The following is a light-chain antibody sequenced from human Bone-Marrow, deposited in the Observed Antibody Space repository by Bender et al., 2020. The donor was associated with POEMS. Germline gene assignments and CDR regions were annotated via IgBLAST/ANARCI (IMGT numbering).Light chain of an antibody. J-gene: IGLJ3*02. V-gene: IGLV1-44*01. CDR3: SAWDGILKGWV. Sequence: QSVLTQPPSASGTPGQRVTISCSGSSSNIGGNAVNWWQQLPGTAPKLLIYGNDQRPSGAPDRFSRSKSVTSASLAISGLQSEEEADYFCSAWDGILKGWVFGGGTELTVL. CDR2: GND. CDR1: SSNIGGNA.